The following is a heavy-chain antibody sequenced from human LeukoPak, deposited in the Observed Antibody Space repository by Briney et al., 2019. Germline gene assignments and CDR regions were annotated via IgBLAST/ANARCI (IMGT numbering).Heavy chain of an antibody. CDR1: GGSISSGSYY. V-gene: IGHV4-61*02. Sequence: SQTLSLTCTVSGGSISSGSYYWSWIRQPAGKGLEWIGRIYTSGSTNYNPSLKRRVTISVDTSKNQFSLKLSSVTAADTAVYYCARQDQKYYYDSSGYYYEGGFDYWGQGTLVTVSS. D-gene: IGHD3-22*01. CDR2: IYTSGST. J-gene: IGHJ4*02. CDR3: ARQDQKYYYDSSGYYYEGGFDY.